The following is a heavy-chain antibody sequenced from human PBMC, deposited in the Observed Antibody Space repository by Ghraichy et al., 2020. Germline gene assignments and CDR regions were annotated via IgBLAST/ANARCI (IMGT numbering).Heavy chain of an antibody. CDR1: GVSISSHY. V-gene: IGHV4-59*11. CDR3: AREAPNWLDP. CDR2: IYSSGST. J-gene: IGHJ5*02. Sequence: SETLSLICTVSGVSISSHYWSWIRQSPGQGLEWIGHIYSSGSTNYNPSLKSRVAMSADTFKNQVSMRLTSVTAADTAVYFCAREAPNWLDPWGQGTLVTVSS.